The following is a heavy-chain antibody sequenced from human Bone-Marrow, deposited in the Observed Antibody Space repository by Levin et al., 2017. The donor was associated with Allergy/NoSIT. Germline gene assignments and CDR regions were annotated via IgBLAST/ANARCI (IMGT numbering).Heavy chain of an antibody. Sequence: KVSCKGSGFTFTSYWIGWVRQMPGKGLEWMGIIFPGDSHTRYSPSFQGQVTISADKSISTAYLQWSTLKASDSAMEYCARVKDSYGTTAFDYWGQGTLVNVSS. J-gene: IGHJ4*02. CDR3: ARVKDSYGTTAFDY. CDR1: GFTFTSYW. V-gene: IGHV5-51*01. D-gene: IGHD5-18*01. CDR2: IFPGDSHT.